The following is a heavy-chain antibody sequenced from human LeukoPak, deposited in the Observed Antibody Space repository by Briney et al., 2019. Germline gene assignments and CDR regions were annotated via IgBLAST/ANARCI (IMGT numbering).Heavy chain of an antibody. Sequence: GRSLRLSCAASGFTFDDYAMHWVRQAPGKGLEGVSGISWNSGSIGYADSVKGRFTISRDNAKNSLYLQMNSLRAEDTALYYCAKDIQGYGIFYGMDVWGQGPTVTVSS. CDR1: GFTFDDYA. V-gene: IGHV3-9*01. D-gene: IGHD3-16*01. CDR2: ISWNSGSI. CDR3: AKDIQGYGIFYGMDV. J-gene: IGHJ6*02.